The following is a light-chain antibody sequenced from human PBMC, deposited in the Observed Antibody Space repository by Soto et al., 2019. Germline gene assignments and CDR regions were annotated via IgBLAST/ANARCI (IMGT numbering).Light chain of an antibody. V-gene: IGLV2-14*01. CDR1: SSEVGGYNY. Sequence: QSALTPPASLSGAPGQSIAISCTGTSSEVGGYNYVSWYQQHPGKTPKLIIYDVTNRPSGVSNRFSGSKSGNTASLTISGLQAEDEADYYCSSYTSSSTYVFGTGTKVTVL. J-gene: IGLJ1*01. CDR2: DVT. CDR3: SSYTSSSTYV.